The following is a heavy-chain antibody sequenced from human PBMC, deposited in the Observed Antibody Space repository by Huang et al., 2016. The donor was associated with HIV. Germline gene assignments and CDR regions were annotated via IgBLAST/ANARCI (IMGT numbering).Heavy chain of an antibody. V-gene: IGHV3-48*02. Sequence: EVQLVESGGGLVQPGGSLRLSCAASGFIFCNFSMNWVRQTAGKVLEWVSYISASGATIYYAASAKGRFTVSRDDAKKSLYLQLNSLRDEDTAVYYCARDLRGYDSTFDFYYYYGMDVWGQGTTVTVSS. D-gene: IGHD3-22*01. CDR2: ISASGATI. J-gene: IGHJ6*02. CDR3: ARDLRGYDSTFDFYYYYGMDV. CDR1: GFIFCNFS.